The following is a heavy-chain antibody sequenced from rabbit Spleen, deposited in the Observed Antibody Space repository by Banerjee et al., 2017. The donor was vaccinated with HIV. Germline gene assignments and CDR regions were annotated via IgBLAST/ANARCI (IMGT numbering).Heavy chain of an antibody. V-gene: IGHV1S7*01. D-gene: IGHD1-1*01. CDR3: ARDLLGVIGWNFYL. J-gene: IGHJ4*01. CDR1: GFTLSSYY. CDR2: IDPVFGTT. Sequence: QELVESGGGLVQPGESLKLSCKASGFTLSSYYMNWVRQAPGKGLEWIGYIDPVFGTTTYASWVNGRFTISSDNAQNTVDLQLNSLTAADRATYFCARDLLGVIGWNFYLWGQGTLVTVS.